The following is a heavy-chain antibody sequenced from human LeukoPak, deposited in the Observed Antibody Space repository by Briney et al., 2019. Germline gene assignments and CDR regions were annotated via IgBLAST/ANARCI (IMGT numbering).Heavy chain of an antibody. CDR1: GFTFSGYA. D-gene: IGHD4-23*01. CDR3: AKNGRWQAYYFDY. V-gene: IGHV3-23*01. CDR2: ISGGGGNT. J-gene: IGHJ4*02. Sequence: PGASLGLSCAASGFTFSGYAMSWVRQAPGKGLEWVSSISGGGGNTYYADSVKGRFTISRDNSKYTLYLQMNSLRAEDTAVYYCAKNGRWQAYYFDYWGQGTLVTVSS.